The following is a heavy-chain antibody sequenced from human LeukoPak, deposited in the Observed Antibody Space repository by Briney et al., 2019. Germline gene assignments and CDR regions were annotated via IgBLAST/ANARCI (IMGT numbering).Heavy chain of an antibody. CDR2: IYYSGST. CDR1: GGSISSYY. Sequence: PSETLSLTCTVSGGSISSYYWSWIRQPPGKGLEWIGYIYYSGSTNYNPSLKSRVTISVDTSKNQFSLRLSSMTAADTAVYYCARVWFGEFLYPVDYWGQGTLATVSS. J-gene: IGHJ4*02. D-gene: IGHD3-10*01. V-gene: IGHV4-59*08. CDR3: ARVWFGEFLYPVDY.